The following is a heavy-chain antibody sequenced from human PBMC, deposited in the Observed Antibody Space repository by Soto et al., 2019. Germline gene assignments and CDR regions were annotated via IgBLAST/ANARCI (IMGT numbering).Heavy chain of an antibody. V-gene: IGHV3-23*01. Sequence: QPGGSLRLSCAASGFTFSSYAMSWVRQAPGKGLEWVSAISGSGGSTYYADSVKGRFTISRDNSKNTLYLQMNSLRAEDTAVYYCAKAAPYYDSSGYYGAFDIWGQGTMVTVSS. D-gene: IGHD3-22*01. CDR2: ISGSGGST. J-gene: IGHJ3*02. CDR1: GFTFSSYA. CDR3: AKAAPYYDSSGYYGAFDI.